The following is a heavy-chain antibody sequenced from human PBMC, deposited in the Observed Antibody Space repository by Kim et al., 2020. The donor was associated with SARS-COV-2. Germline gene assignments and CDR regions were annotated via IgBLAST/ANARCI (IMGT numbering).Heavy chain of an antibody. CDR1: GLTFNNYW. V-gene: IGHV3-7*03. CDR3: ASGNGEYYGSASFDY. D-gene: IGHD3-10*01. CDR2: IKFNGSDQ. Sequence: GGSLRLSCVASGLTFNNYWMHWVRQAPGKGLEWVANIKFNGSDQYYAGSVKGRFTISRDNAKSSLYLQMNSLRVDDTAIYYCASGNGEYYGSASFDYWGQGAPVTVSS. J-gene: IGHJ4*02.